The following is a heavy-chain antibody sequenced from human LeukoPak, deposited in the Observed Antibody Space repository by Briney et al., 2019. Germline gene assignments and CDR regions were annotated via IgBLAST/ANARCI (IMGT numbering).Heavy chain of an antibody. Sequence: SETLSLTCTVSGGSISSSSYYWGWTRQPPGKGLEWIGSIYYSGSTYYNPSLKSRVTISVAKNQFSLKLSSVAAADTAVYYCARAARLGSGWYSWGQGTLVTVSS. CDR2: IYYSGST. D-gene: IGHD6-19*01. J-gene: IGHJ4*02. CDR1: GGSISSSSYY. CDR3: ARAARLGSGWYS. V-gene: IGHV4-39*07.